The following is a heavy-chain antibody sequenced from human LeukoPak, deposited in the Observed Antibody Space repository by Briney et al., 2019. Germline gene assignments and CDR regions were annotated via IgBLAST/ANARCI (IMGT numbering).Heavy chain of an antibody. D-gene: IGHD3-3*01. J-gene: IGHJ4*02. CDR1: GFTFNNYA. CDR2: ISYSGDTT. CDR3: AKRSGGTFGFFDS. Sequence: GASLLLSCAAAGFTFNNYAMSWVRPAPGKGPEWVSAISYSGDTTHYADTVTGRFTIFRDNSKNTLFVQMNSLRAEDMAIYYCAKRSGGTFGFFDSWGRGTLVTVSS. V-gene: IGHV3-23*01.